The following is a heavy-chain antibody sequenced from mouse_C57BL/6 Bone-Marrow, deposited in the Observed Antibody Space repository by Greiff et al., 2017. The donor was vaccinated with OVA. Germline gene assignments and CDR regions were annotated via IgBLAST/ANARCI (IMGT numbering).Heavy chain of an antibody. J-gene: IGHJ1*03. D-gene: IGHD1-1*01. CDR3: ARQGITTVVDWYFDV. CDR2: ISSGGSYT. Sequence: EVQGVESGGDLVKPGGSLKLSCAASGFTFSSYGMSWVRQTPDKRLEWVATISSGGSYTYYPDSVKGRFTISRDNAKNTLYLQMSSLKSEDTAMYYCARQGITTVVDWYFDVWGTGTTVTVSS. V-gene: IGHV5-6*01. CDR1: GFTFSSYG.